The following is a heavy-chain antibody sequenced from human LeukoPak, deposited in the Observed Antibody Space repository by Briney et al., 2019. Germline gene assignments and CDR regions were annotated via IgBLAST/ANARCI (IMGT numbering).Heavy chain of an antibody. V-gene: IGHV4-34*01. CDR3: ARGRTAIFGDRGRRFDY. CDR1: GGSFSGYY. D-gene: IGHD3-3*01. Sequence: SETLSLTCAVYGGSFSGYYWSWIRKPPGKGLKWIGEINHSGSTNYNPSLKSRVTISVDTSKNQFSLKLSSVTAADMAVYYCARGRTAIFGDRGRRFDYWGQGTLVTVSS. CDR2: INHSGST. J-gene: IGHJ4*02.